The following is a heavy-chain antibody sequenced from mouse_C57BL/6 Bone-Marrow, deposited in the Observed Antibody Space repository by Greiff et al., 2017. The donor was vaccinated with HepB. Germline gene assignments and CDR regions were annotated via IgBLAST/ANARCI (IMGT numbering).Heavy chain of an antibody. V-gene: IGHV1-80*01. CDR1: GYAFSSYW. J-gene: IGHJ4*01. CDR3: ARIWDYAMDY. Sequence: VKLMESGAELVKPGASVKISCKASGYAFSSYWINWVKQRPGKGLEWIGQIYPGDGDTNYNGKFKGKATLTADKSSSTAYMQLSSLTSEDSAVYFCARIWDYAMDYWGQGTSVTVSS. CDR2: IYPGDGDT. D-gene: IGHD4-1*01.